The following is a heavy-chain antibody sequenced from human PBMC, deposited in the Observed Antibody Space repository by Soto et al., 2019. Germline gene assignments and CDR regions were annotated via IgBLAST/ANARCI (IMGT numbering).Heavy chain of an antibody. CDR1: GGSISSGDYY. J-gene: IGHJ4*02. D-gene: IGHD6-19*01. CDR3: AREPIAVAGYFDY. CDR2: IYYSGST. Sequence: SETLSLTCTVSGGSISSGDYYWSWIRQPPGKGLEWIGYIYYSGSTYYNPSLKSRVTISVDTSKNQFSLKLSSVTAADTAVYYCAREPIAVAGYFDYWGQGTLVTVSS. V-gene: IGHV4-30-4*01.